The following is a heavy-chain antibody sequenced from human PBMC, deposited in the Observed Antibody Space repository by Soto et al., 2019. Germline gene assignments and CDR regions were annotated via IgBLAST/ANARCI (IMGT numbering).Heavy chain of an antibody. D-gene: IGHD3-22*01. CDR3: ARAPSYDSYYYDSSGYSDY. CDR1: VFTCSSYS. V-gene: IGHV3-48*02. CDR2: ISSSSSTI. J-gene: IGHJ4*02. Sequence: EVQLVESGGGLVQPGGSLRLSCAASVFTCSSYSMNWVRQAPGKGLEGVSYISSSSSTIYYADSVKGRFTISRDNAKNSLYLQMNSLRDEDTAVYYCARAPSYDSYYYDSSGYSDYWGQGTLVTVSS.